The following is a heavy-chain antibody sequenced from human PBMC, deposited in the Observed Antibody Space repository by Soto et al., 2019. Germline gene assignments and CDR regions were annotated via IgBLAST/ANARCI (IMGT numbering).Heavy chain of an antibody. D-gene: IGHD5-12*01. CDR3: ATDGPSNSGNLYAFDI. V-gene: IGHV1-18*04. Sequence: EASVTVSCKASGYTLTNYGVTWVRQAPGQGLEWLGRVTPYKADTNSAQNLQGRVTMATDTSTNTAYLELRSLRSDDTAVYFCATDGPSNSGNLYAFDIWGQGTMVTVS. J-gene: IGHJ3*02. CDR2: VTPYKADT. CDR1: GYTLTNYG.